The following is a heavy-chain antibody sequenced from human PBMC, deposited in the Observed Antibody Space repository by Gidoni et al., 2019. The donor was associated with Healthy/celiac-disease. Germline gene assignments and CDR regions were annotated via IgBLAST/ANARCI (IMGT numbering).Heavy chain of an antibody. D-gene: IGHD3-10*01. V-gene: IGHV3-15*01. CDR2: IKSKTDGGTT. J-gene: IGHJ5*02. CDR3: TTAPLLWFGEFSFDP. CDR1: GFTFSNAW. Sequence: EVQLVESGGGLVKPGGSLRLSCAASGFTFSNAWMSWVRQAPGKGLEWVGRIKSKTDGGTTDYAAPVKGRFTISRDDSKNTLYLQMNSLKTEDTAVYYCTTAPLLWFGEFSFDPWGQGTLVTVSS.